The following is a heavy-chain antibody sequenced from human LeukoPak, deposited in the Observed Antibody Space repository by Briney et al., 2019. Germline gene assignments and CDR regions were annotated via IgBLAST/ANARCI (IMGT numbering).Heavy chain of an antibody. CDR2: ISWNSGSI. J-gene: IGHJ4*02. CDR3: ARSSGSYYSDFDY. V-gene: IGHV3-9*01. D-gene: IGHD3-10*01. Sequence: GGSLRLSCAASGFTFDDYAMHWVRQAPGKGLEWVSGISWNSGSIGYADSVKGRFTISRDNAKNTLYLQMNSLRAEDTAVYYCARSSGSYYSDFDYWGQGTLVTVSS. CDR1: GFTFDDYA.